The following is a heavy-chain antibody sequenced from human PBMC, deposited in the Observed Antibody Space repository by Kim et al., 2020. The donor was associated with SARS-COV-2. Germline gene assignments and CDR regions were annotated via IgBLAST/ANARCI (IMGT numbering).Heavy chain of an antibody. D-gene: IGHD1-26*01. Sequence: NTNYAQKLQGRVTITTDTATSTAYMELRSLRSDDTAVYYCAIGVGATPFDPWGQGTLVTVSS. CDR3: AIGVGATPFDP. J-gene: IGHJ5*02. CDR2: NT. V-gene: IGHV1-18*01.